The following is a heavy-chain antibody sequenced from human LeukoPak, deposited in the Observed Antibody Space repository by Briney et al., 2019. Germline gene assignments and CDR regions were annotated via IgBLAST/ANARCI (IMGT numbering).Heavy chain of an antibody. V-gene: IGHV1-69*04. J-gene: IGHJ4*02. D-gene: IGHD4-23*01. Sequence: SVKVSCKASGGTFSSYAISWVRQAPGQGLEWMGRIIPILGIANYAQKFQGRVTITADKSTSTAYMELSSLRSEDTAVYYCARAMGGGKSARDYWGQGTLVTVSS. CDR3: ARAMGGGKSARDY. CDR1: GGTFSSYA. CDR2: IIPILGIA.